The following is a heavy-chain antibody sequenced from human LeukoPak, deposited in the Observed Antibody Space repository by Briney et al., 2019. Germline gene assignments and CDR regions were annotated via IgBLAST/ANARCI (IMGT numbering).Heavy chain of an antibody. D-gene: IGHD6-19*01. J-gene: IGHJ3*02. CDR2: IYNRGTT. CDR1: GGSISSFY. Sequence: SETLSLTCTVSGGSISSFYWSWIRQPPGKGLEWIGYIYNRGTTNYNPSLKSRVTIAVDTSKNQFSLKLTSVTAADTAVYYCARDHSSGWYRGAFDIWGQGTRLTVSS. CDR3: ARDHSSGWYRGAFDI. V-gene: IGHV4-59*01.